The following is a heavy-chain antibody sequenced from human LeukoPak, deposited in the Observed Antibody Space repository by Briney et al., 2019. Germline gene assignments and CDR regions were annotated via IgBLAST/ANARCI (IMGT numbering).Heavy chain of an antibody. CDR1: GGSMRNYY. CDR3: ARHVHVSMIVVILSDYFDY. V-gene: IGHV4-59*08. J-gene: IGHJ4*02. CDR2: IYSSGST. D-gene: IGHD3-22*01. Sequence: PSETLSLTCTVSGGSMRNYYWSWIRQPPGKGLEWIGYIYSSGSTNYNPSLKSRLTMSVDTSKNQFSLRLSSVTAADTAVYYCARHVHVSMIVVILSDYFDYWGRGTLVSVSS.